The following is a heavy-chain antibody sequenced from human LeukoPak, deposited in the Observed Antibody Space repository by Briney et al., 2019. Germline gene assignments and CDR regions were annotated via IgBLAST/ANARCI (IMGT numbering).Heavy chain of an antibody. Sequence: PGESLRLSCAASGFTFSSYSMNWVRQAPGKGLEWLSYISSSSSTIYYADSVKGRFTISRDNAKNSLYLQMNSLRDEDTAVYYCARGWYYGPYYFDYWGQGTLVTVSS. D-gene: IGHD3-10*01. CDR2: ISSSSSTI. CDR1: GFTFSSYS. V-gene: IGHV3-48*02. J-gene: IGHJ4*02. CDR3: ARGWYYGPYYFDY.